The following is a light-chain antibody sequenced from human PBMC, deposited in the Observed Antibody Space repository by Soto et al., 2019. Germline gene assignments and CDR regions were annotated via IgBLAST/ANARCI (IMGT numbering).Light chain of an antibody. V-gene: IGKV3-11*01. CDR3: QQRSNWPVT. J-gene: IGKJ5*01. CDR1: QSIGNY. CDR2: DAS. Sequence: EIVLTQSPATLSLSPGERATLSCRASQSIGNYLGWYQQKPGQAPRLLIYDASSRATGIPARFSGSGSGTDFTLTISSLEPEDCAIYYCQQRSNWPVTFGLGTRLEIK.